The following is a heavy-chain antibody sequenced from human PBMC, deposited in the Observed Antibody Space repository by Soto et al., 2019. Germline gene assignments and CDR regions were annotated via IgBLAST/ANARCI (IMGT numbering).Heavy chain of an antibody. Sequence: PGGYLRLSCAASGFTFSSYGMHWVRQAPGKGLEWVAVISYDGSNKYYVDSVKGRFTISRDNSKNTLYLQMNSLRAEDTAVYYCAKEIRSGTMVRGVIIRTYGMDVWGRGTTVTVSS. CDR1: GFTFSSYG. CDR2: ISYDGSNK. D-gene: IGHD3-10*01. J-gene: IGHJ6*02. CDR3: AKEIRSGTMVRGVIIRTYGMDV. V-gene: IGHV3-30*18.